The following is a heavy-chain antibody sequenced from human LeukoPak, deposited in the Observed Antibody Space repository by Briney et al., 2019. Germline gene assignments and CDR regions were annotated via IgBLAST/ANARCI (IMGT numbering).Heavy chain of an antibody. CDR2: INPNSGGT. CDR1: GYTFTGYY. V-gene: IGHV1-2*06. CDR3: ARGVATNRYYFDY. D-gene: IGHD5-12*01. Sequence: ASVKVSCKASGYTFTGYYMHWVRQAPGQGLEWMGRINPNSGGTNYAQKFQGRVTITRDTSASTAYMELSSPRSEDTAVYSCARGVATNRYYFDYWGQGTLVTVSS. J-gene: IGHJ4*02.